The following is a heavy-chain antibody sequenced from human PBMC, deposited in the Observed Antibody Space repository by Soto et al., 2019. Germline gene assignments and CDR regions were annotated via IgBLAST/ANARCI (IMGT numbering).Heavy chain of an antibody. Sequence: EVQLLESGGGLVQPGGSLRLSCAASGFTFSNYAMNWVRQAPGKGLEWVSVVSGSGGSTYYADSVKGRITLSRDNSKNTLFLQMNSLRAEDTAVYYCAKAHNWKWGDGMDVWGQGTTVTVSS. J-gene: IGHJ6*02. CDR3: AKAHNWKWGDGMDV. D-gene: IGHD1-20*01. CDR1: GFTFSNYA. CDR2: VSGSGGST. V-gene: IGHV3-23*01.